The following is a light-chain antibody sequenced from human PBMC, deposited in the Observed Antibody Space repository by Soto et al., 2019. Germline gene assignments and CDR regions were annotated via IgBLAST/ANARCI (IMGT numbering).Light chain of an antibody. CDR2: GAS. J-gene: IGKJ5*01. Sequence: EIVMTQSPATLSVSPGERDTLPCRSSQSVSSNLAWYQQKPGQAPRLLIYGASTRATGIPARFSGSGSGTEFTLTISSLQSEDFAVYYCQQYNNWPPIAFGQGTRLEIK. CDR1: QSVSSN. V-gene: IGKV3-15*01. CDR3: QQYNNWPPIA.